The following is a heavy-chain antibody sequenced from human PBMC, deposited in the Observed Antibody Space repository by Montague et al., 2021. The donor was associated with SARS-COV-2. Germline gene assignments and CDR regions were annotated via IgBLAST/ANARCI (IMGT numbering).Heavy chain of an antibody. D-gene: IGHD1-26*01. V-gene: IGHV3-30-3*01. J-gene: IGHJ3*02. Sequence: SLRLSCAASGFTFSSYAMHWVRQAPGKGLEWVAVISYDGSNKYYADSVKGRFTISRDNSKNTLYLQMNSLSAEDTAVYYCARGAPYIGVGASSDAFDIWGQGTMVTVSS. CDR3: ARGAPYIGVGASSDAFDI. CDR1: GFTFSSYA. CDR2: ISYDGSNK.